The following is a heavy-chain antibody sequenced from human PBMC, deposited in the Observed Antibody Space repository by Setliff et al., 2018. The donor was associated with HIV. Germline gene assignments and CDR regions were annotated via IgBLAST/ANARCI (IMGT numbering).Heavy chain of an antibody. CDR1: GYTCSNYG. V-gene: IGHV7-4-1*02. J-gene: IGHJ4*02. D-gene: IGHD2-15*01. Sequence: ASVKVSCKTSGYTCSNYGLNWVRQAPGQGLEWMGWINTNTGYPTYAQGFTGRFVFSLDTSASTAYLQISRLRAEDTAIYYCASLLNLGPKSFFDYWGQGALVTASS. CDR3: ASLLNLGPKSFFDY. CDR2: INTNTGYP.